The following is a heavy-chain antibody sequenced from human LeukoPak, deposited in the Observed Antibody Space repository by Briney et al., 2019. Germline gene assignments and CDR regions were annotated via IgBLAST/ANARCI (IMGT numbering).Heavy chain of an antibody. V-gene: IGHV3-11*04. CDR3: ARGDCSSTSCYDFDY. J-gene: IGHJ4*02. CDR1: GFTFSAHY. Sequence: GGSLRLSCAASGFTFSAHYMSWIRQAPGKGLEWVSYISSSGTTIYYADSVKGRFTISRDNAKNSLYLQMNSLRTEDTAVYYCARGDCSSTSCYDFDYWGQGTLVTVSS. D-gene: IGHD2-2*01. CDR2: ISSSGTTI.